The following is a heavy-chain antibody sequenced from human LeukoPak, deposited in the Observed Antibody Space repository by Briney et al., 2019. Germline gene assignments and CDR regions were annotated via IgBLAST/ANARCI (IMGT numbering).Heavy chain of an antibody. CDR2: ISTREST. CDR1: GFSFSSYA. J-gene: IGHJ4*02. D-gene: IGHD2-15*01. V-gene: IGHV3-23*01. CDR3: AKRGEDYCSGSSCYNPPNIDC. Sequence: PGGSLRLSCAASGFSFSSYAMSWVRQAQGKGGEWVSLISTRESTYYSDCVKGGSTISRDNSKKKMYLRMKSLRAEDTAVYYCAKRGEDYCSGSSCYNPPNIDCWGQGTLVTVSS.